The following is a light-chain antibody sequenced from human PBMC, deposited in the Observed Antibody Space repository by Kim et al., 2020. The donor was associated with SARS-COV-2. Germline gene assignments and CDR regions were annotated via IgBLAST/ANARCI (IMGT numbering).Light chain of an antibody. CDR3: QQYNTYPWT. CDR1: QDIRNY. V-gene: IGKV1-16*02. Sequence: DIQMTQSPSSLSASVGDRVTITCRASQDIRNYLAWFQQKPGKATKSLIYGASSLQSGVPSKFSGSGSGTHFTLIISSLQPEDFATYYYQQYNTYPWTFGQGTKVDIK. J-gene: IGKJ1*01. CDR2: GAS.